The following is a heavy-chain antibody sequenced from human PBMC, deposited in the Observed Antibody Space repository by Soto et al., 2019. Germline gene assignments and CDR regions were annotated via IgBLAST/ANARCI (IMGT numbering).Heavy chain of an antibody. CDR2: IYYSGST. J-gene: IGHJ6*02. CDR3: ARRAEMATIRYYYYGMDV. D-gene: IGHD5-12*01. Sequence: QVQLQESGPGLVKPSETLSLTCTVSGGSVSSGSYYWSWIRQPPGKGLEWIGYIYYSGSTNYNPSLKSRVTISVDTSKNQFSLKLSSVTAADTAVYYCARRAEMATIRYYYYGMDVWGQGTTVTVSS. CDR1: GGSVSSGSYY. V-gene: IGHV4-61*01.